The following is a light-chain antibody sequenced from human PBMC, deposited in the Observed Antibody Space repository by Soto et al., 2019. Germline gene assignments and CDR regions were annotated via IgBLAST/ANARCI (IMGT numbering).Light chain of an antibody. Sequence: QSVLTQPASVSGSPGQSITISCTGTSSDVGGYNYVSWYQQHPGKAPKLMIYEVSNRPSGVSNRCSGSKSGNTASLTISGLQDEDEADYYCSSYTSSSTLLFGGGTKLTVL. V-gene: IGLV2-14*01. CDR2: EVS. CDR1: SSDVGGYNY. J-gene: IGLJ2*01. CDR3: SSYTSSSTLL.